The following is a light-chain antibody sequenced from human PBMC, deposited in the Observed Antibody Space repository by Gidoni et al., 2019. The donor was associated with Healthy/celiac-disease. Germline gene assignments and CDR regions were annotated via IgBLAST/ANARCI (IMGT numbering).Light chain of an antibody. Sequence: DIQMTQSPSTLSASVGDRVTITCRASQSISSWLAWYQQKPGKAPKLLIYKASSLESGVPSRSSGSGSGTEFTLTISSLQPDDFATYYCQQYISYSPWTFGQGTKVDIK. V-gene: IGKV1-5*03. CDR2: KAS. CDR1: QSISSW. CDR3: QQYISYSPWT. J-gene: IGKJ1*01.